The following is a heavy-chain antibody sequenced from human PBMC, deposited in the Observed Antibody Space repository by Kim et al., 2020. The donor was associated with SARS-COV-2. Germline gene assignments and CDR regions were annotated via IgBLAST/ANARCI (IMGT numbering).Heavy chain of an antibody. CDR3: ARGWGSSWYNY. J-gene: IGHJ4*02. D-gene: IGHD6-13*01. V-gene: IGHV4-34*01. Sequence: HHPPSLKSRITITVDTSKNQFYLKLSSVTAADTAVYYCARGWGSSWYNYWGQGTLVTVSS.